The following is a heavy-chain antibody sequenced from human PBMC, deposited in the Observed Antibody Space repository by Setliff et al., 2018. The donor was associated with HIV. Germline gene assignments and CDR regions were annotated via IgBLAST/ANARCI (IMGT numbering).Heavy chain of an antibody. J-gene: IGHJ5*02. CDR2: IYYSGCT. CDR3: ARRVYYYDSSGYLREEGFDP. V-gene: IGHV4-39*01. Sequence: SETLSLTCTVSGGSISNSRYYWSWIRQPPGKGLEWIGSIYYSGCTYYNPSLKSRVTISVDTSKNQFSLKLSSVTAADAAVYYCARRVYYYDSSGYLREEGFDPWGQGTLVTVSS. D-gene: IGHD3-22*01. CDR1: GGSISNSRYY.